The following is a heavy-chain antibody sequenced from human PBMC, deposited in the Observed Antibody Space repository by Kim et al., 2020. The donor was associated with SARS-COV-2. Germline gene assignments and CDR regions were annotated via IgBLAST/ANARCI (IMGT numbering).Heavy chain of an antibody. V-gene: IGHV4-34*01. D-gene: IGHD5-12*01. J-gene: IGHJ4*02. CDR1: GGSFSGYY. Sequence: SETLSLTCAVYGGSFSGYYWSWIRQPPGKGLEWIGEINHSGSTNYNPSLKSRVTISVDTSKNQFSLKLSSVTAADTAVYYCARFPGGYSGYDTFDYWGQGTLVTVSS. CDR3: ARFPGGYSGYDTFDY. CDR2: INHSGST.